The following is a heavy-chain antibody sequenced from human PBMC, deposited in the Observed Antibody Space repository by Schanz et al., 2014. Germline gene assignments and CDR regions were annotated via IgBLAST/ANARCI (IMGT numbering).Heavy chain of an antibody. Sequence: EVQLVESGGGLVQPGGSLRLSCAASGFTFSGYWMSWVRQAPGEGLVWVANIKLDGSEKYYVDSVKGRFTISRDNTKNSLYLQMNSLTAEDAAVYSCAKYGTGKGVSFEYWGQGTLVTVSS. J-gene: IGHJ4*02. CDR3: AKYGTGKGVSFEY. D-gene: IGHD1-26*01. CDR2: IKLDGSEK. CDR1: GFTFSGYW. V-gene: IGHV3-7*01.